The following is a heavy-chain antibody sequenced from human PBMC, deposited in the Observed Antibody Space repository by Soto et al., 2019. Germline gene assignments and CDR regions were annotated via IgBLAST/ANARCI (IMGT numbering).Heavy chain of an antibody. J-gene: IGHJ6*02. D-gene: IGHD6-19*01. Sequence: ASVKVSCKASGYTFTSYGISWVRQAPGQGLEWMGWISAYNGNTNYAQKLQGRVTMTTDTSTSTAYMELSRLRSDDTAVYYCARDRAVAGTIAYYYYGMDVWGQGTTVTVSS. CDR1: GYTFTSYG. CDR2: ISAYNGNT. V-gene: IGHV1-18*04. CDR3: ARDRAVAGTIAYYYYGMDV.